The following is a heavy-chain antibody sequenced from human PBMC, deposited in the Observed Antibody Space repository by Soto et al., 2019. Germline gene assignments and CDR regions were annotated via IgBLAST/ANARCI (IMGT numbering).Heavy chain of an antibody. V-gene: IGHV4-30-2*01. J-gene: IGHJ4*02. Sequence: SETLSLTCAVSGVSITTKGYSWSWIRQPPGKGLEWIGYIYPSGTIFYNPSLNSRVTISADTSNNQFSLKLTSVTAADTAVYFCATYTAFAKYYFDYWGRGTLVTVSS. CDR1: GVSITTKGYS. CDR2: IYPSGTI. CDR3: ATYTAFAKYYFDY. D-gene: IGHD3-16*01.